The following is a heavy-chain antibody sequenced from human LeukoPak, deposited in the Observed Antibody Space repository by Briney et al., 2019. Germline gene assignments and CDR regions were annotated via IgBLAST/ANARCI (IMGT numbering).Heavy chain of an antibody. D-gene: IGHD6-13*01. Sequence: PGGSLRLSCAASGFTFSSYWMSWVRQAPGKGLEWVAVISYDGSNKYYADSVKGRFTISRDNSKNTLYVQMNSLRAEDTAVYYCAKGDYSSSWYLCSLQHWGQGTLVTVSS. CDR2: ISYDGSNK. V-gene: IGHV3-30*18. CDR1: GFTFSSYW. CDR3: AKGDYSSSWYLCSLQH. J-gene: IGHJ1*01.